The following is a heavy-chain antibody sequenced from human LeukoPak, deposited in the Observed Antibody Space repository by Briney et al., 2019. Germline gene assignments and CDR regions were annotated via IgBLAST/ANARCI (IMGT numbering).Heavy chain of an antibody. CDR1: GFTFSSYA. Sequence: GGSLRLSCAASGFTFSSYAMHWVRQAPGKGLEWVAVISYDGSNKYYVDSVKGRFTISRDNSKNTLYLQMNSLRAEDTAVYYCAREYCSSSSCLYGTDVWGKGTTVTVSS. J-gene: IGHJ6*04. CDR2: ISYDGSNK. V-gene: IGHV3-30*04. D-gene: IGHD2-2*01. CDR3: AREYCSSSSCLYGTDV.